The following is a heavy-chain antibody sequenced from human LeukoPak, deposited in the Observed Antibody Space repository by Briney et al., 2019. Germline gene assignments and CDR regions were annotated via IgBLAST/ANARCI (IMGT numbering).Heavy chain of an antibody. D-gene: IGHD1-26*01. CDR2: IKSKTDGGTT. Sequence: PGGSLRLSCAASGFTFSNAWMSWVRQAPGKGLEGVGRIKSKTDGGTTDYAAFVKGRFSISRDDSKNTLSLQMNSLKTEDTAVYYCASGEWELLEYWGQGTLVTVSS. V-gene: IGHV3-15*01. J-gene: IGHJ4*02. CDR3: ASGEWELLEY. CDR1: GFTFSNAW.